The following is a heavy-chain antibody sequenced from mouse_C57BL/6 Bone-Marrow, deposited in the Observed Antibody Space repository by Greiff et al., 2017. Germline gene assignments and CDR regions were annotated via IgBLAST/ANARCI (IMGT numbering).Heavy chain of an antibody. J-gene: IGHJ2*01. V-gene: IGHV1-4*01. CDR2: INPSSGYT. CDR1: GYTFTSYT. Sequence: VKLMESGAELARPGASVKMSCKASGYTFTSYTMHWVKQRPGQGLEWIGYINPSSGYTKYNQKFKDKATLTADKSSSTAYMQLSSLTSEDSAVYYCARSITTVVPYFDYWGQGTTLTVSS. CDR3: ARSITTVVPYFDY. D-gene: IGHD1-1*01.